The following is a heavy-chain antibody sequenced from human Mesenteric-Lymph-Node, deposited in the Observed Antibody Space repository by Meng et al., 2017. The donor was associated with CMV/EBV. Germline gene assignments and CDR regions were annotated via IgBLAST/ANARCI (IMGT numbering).Heavy chain of an antibody. D-gene: IGHD1-26*01. CDR2: IYYSGGT. V-gene: IGHV4-59*01. J-gene: IGHJ6*03. Sequence: LSLPCTVSFSSISSYYWSWIRQPPGKGLEWIGYIYYSGGTNYIPSLKRRVTISVDTSKNQFSLKLSSVTAADTAVYYCAKFSATGAEEEGREGGGKG. CDR3: AKFSATGAEEEGREG. CDR1: FSSISSYY.